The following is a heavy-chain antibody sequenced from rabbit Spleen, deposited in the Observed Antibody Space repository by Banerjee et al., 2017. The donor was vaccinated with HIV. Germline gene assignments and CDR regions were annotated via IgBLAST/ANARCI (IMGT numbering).Heavy chain of an antibody. J-gene: IGHJ6*01. V-gene: IGHV1S40*01. CDR3: ARDTGSSFSTYGMDL. CDR2: IDSGSSGFT. D-gene: IGHD8-1*01. CDR1: GVSFSFSSY. Sequence: QQLVESGGDLVKPGASLTLTCTASGVSFSFSSYMCWVRQAPGKGLEWIACIDSGSSGFTYFASWAKGRFTISKTSSTTVTLQMTSLTAADTATYFCARDTGSSFSTYGMDLWGPGTLVTVS.